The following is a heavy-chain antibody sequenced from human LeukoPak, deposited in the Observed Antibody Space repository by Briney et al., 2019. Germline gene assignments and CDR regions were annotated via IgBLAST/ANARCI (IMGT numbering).Heavy chain of an antibody. J-gene: IGHJ4*02. CDR2: ISGSGDST. V-gene: IGHV3-23*01. CDR1: GFTFSSYA. CDR3: AKRYCSSTSCYSIDY. D-gene: IGHD2-2*01. Sequence: GGSLRLSCAASGFTFSSYAMNWVRQAPGKGLEWVSVISGSGDSTYYADSVKGRFTISRDNSKNTLYLQMNSLRVEDTAVYYCAKRYCSSTSCYSIDYWGQGTLVTVSS.